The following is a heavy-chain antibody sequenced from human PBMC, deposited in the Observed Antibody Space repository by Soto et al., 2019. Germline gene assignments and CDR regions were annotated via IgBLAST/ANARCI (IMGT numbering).Heavy chain of an antibody. V-gene: IGHV3-33*01. Sequence: QVQLVESGGGVVQSGRSLTLSCAASGFSLRTYGIHWTRRAPGKGLEWVAFIRYDGTKKVYANSVKGRSTIYKDNSNNILYLQMSGLRAEDTAVYYCARDVVTAVAGSVNWFDPWGQGTLVTVSS. J-gene: IGHJ5*02. CDR3: ARDVVTAVAGSVNWFDP. CDR1: GFSLRTYG. CDR2: IRYDGTKK. D-gene: IGHD6-19*01.